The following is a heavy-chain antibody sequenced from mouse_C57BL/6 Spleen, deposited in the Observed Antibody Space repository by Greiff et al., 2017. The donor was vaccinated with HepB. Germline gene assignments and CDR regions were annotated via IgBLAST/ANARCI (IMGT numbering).Heavy chain of an antibody. V-gene: IGHV1-76*01. Sequence: QVHVKQSGAELVRPGASVKLSCKASGYTFTDYYINWVKQRPGQGLEWIARIYPGSGNTYYNEKFKGKATLTAEKSSSTAYRQLSSLTSEDSAVYFCGRNDYTSRQAWFAYWGQGTLVTVSA. CDR2: IYPGSGNT. CDR1: GYTFTDYY. J-gene: IGHJ3*01. CDR3: GRNDYTSRQAWFAY. D-gene: IGHD2-4*01.